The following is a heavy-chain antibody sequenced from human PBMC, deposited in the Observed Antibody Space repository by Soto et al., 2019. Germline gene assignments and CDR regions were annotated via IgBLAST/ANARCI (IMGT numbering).Heavy chain of an antibody. Sequence: PSETLSLTCDVSSGSITSSNWWTWVRQPPGTGLEWLGKISHSGTVNYNATLRSRVTISVDKPKNQLSLKLMSVTAADTAVYYCARDYDCFDYWGPGILVTVSS. D-gene: IGHD2-21*02. V-gene: IGHV4-4*02. CDR1: SGSITSSNW. CDR2: ISHSGTV. J-gene: IGHJ4*02. CDR3: ARDYDCFDY.